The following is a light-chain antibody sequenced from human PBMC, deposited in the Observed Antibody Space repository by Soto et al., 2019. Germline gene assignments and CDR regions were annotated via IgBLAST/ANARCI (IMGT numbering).Light chain of an antibody. Sequence: DLVLTQTPLSSPVTLGQPASISCKSSQSLVHSDGNTYLSWLQQRPGQPPRLLIYKISDRFPGVXDXXSGSGAGTDFTLKIARVEAEDVGVYYCIQAAQSPWTFGQGTKVEI. CDR3: IQAAQSPWT. J-gene: IGKJ1*01. CDR1: QSLVHSDGNTY. V-gene: IGKV2-24*01. CDR2: KIS.